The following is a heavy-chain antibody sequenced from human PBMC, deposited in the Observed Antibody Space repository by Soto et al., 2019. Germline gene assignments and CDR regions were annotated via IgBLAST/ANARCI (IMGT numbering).Heavy chain of an antibody. CDR1: GYTFDDYA. CDR2: ISWNGAAT. CDR3: ANLPLYGSGFDC. J-gene: IGHJ4*02. Sequence: EAQLVESGGGLVQPGRSLRLSCVAPGYTFDDYAIHWVRQAPGKGLEWVSGISWNGAATGYADSVKGRFTISRDNATNSLYLQMSSLRTEDTAIYYCANLPLYGSGFDCWGQGTLVTVSS. D-gene: IGHD3-10*01. V-gene: IGHV3-9*01.